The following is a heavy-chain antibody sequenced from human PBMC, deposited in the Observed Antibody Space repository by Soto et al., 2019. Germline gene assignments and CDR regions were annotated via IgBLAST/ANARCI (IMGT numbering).Heavy chain of an antibody. CDR2: ISYDGSNK. CDR3: AREVTRALEMATIGAFDI. V-gene: IGHV3-30-3*01. CDR1: GFTFSSYA. J-gene: IGHJ3*02. Sequence: QVQLVESGGGVVQPGRSLRLSCAASGFTFSSYAMHWVRQAPGKGLEWVAVISYDGSNKYYADSVKGRFTISRDNSKNTLYLQMNSLRAEDTAVYYCAREVTRALEMATIGAFDIWGQGTMVTVSS. D-gene: IGHD4-4*01.